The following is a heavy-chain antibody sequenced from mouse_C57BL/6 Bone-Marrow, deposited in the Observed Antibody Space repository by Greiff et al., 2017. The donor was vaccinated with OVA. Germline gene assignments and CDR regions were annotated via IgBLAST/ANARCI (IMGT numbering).Heavy chain of an antibody. V-gene: IGHV1-52*01. J-gene: IGHJ1*03. CDR3: ARGNYYSNSNWYFDV. Sequence: QVQLQQPGAELVRPGSSVKLSCKASGYTFTSYWMHWVKQRPIQGLEWIGNIDPSDSETHYNQKFKDKATLTVDKSSSTAYMQLSSLTSEDSAVYYCARGNYYSNSNWYFDVWGTGTTVTVSS. D-gene: IGHD2-5*01. CDR2: IDPSDSET. CDR1: GYTFTSYW.